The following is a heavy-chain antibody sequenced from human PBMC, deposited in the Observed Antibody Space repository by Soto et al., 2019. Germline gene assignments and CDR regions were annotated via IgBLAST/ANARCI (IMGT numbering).Heavy chain of an antibody. J-gene: IGHJ4*02. CDR2: LNTYNGNT. V-gene: IGHV1-18*01. CDR1: GYAFNNYG. CDR3: ARAQPPTESDY. Sequence: QVHLVQSGAEVKKPGASVKVSCKASGYAFNNYGISWVRQAPGQGLEWMGWLNTYNGNTNSAQKFQGRVTMTTDTSTTTAHMELRSLRTDDTAVYFCARAQPPTESDYWGQGTLVTVSS. D-gene: IGHD4-4*01.